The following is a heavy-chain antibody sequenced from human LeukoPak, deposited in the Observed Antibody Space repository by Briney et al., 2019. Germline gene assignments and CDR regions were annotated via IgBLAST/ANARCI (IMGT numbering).Heavy chain of an antibody. V-gene: IGHV3-23*01. J-gene: IGHJ4*02. CDR1: GFTFSSYA. D-gene: IGHD3-22*01. CDR2: ISGSGGST. Sequence: PGGSLRLSCAASGFTFSSYAMTWVRQAPGKGLEWVSVISGSGGSTYYADSVKGRFTISRDNSKNTLYLQMNSLRAEDTAVYYCARDFHVRYYDTGAYSYWGQGTLVTVSS. CDR3: ARDFHVRYYDTGAYSY.